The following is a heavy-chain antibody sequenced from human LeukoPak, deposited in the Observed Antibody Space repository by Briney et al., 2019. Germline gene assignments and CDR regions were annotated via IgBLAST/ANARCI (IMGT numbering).Heavy chain of an antibody. CDR1: GGSISSSSYY. V-gene: IGHV4-39*01. Sequence: SETLSLTCTVSGGSISSSSYYWGWIRQPPGKGLEWIGSIYYSGSTYYNPSLKSRVTISVDTSKNQFPLKLSSVTAADTAVYYCAATDVTGEDYWGQGTLVAVSS. CDR2: IYYSGST. CDR3: AATDVTGEDY. J-gene: IGHJ4*02. D-gene: IGHD7-27*01.